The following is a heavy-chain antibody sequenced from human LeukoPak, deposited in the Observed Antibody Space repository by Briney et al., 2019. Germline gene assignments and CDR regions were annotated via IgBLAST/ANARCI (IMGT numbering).Heavy chain of an antibody. J-gene: IGHJ4*02. Sequence: SETLSLTCSVSGGSMSNYYWSWIRQPPGKGLEWIGHIYSTGSTTYSPSLKSRVIMSVDTSKNQFSLEVTSVTAADTAVYYCARHRSDGSYPLDSWGQGALVTVSS. CDR1: GGSMSNYY. CDR3: ARHRSDGSYPLDS. CDR2: IYSTGST. V-gene: IGHV4-59*08. D-gene: IGHD5-24*01.